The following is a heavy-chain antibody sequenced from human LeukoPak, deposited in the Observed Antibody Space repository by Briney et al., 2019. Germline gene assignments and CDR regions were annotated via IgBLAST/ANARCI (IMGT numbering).Heavy chain of an antibody. CDR2: MNPNSGNT. Sequence: ASVKVSCKASGYTFTSYDINWVRQATGQGLEWMGWMNPNSGNTGYAQKFQGRVTMTRDTSISTAYMESSSLRPEDTAVYYCAREELEPWSPWAPTRGMDVWGQGTTVSVSS. CDR1: GYTFTSYD. CDR3: AREELEPWSPWAPTRGMDV. V-gene: IGHV1-8*01. J-gene: IGHJ6*02. D-gene: IGHD1-7*01.